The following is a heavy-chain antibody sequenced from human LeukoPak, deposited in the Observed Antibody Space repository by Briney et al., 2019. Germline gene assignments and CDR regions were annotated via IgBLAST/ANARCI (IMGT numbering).Heavy chain of an antibody. CDR3: ARRPSGYCSGGSCYPVYYYYGMDV. D-gene: IGHD2-15*01. V-gene: IGHV3-21*01. CDR2: ISSSSSYI. J-gene: IGHJ6*04. Sequence: GGSLRLSCAASGFTFSSYGMNWVRQAPGKGLEWVSSISSSSSYIYYADSVKGRFTISRDNAKNSQYLQMNSLRAEDTAVYYCARRPSGYCSGGSCYPVYYYYGMDVWGKGTTVTVSS. CDR1: GFTFSSYG.